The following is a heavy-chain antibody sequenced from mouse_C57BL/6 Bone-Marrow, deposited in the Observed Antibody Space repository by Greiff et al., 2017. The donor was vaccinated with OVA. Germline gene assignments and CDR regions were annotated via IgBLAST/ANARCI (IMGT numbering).Heavy chain of an antibody. V-gene: IGHV5-17*01. J-gene: IGHJ1*03. D-gene: IGHD1-1*01. Sequence: EVQVVESGGGLVKPGGSLKLSCAASGFTFSDYGMHWVRQAPEKGLEWVAYISSGSSTIYYADTVKGRFTISRDNAKNTLFLQMTSLRSEDTAMYYCAREFGGNYYGSRGWYFDVWGTGTTVTVSS. CDR1: GFTFSDYG. CDR3: AREFGGNYYGSRGWYFDV. CDR2: ISSGSSTI.